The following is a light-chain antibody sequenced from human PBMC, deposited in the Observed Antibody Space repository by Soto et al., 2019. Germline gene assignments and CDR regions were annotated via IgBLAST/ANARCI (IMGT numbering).Light chain of an antibody. CDR2: ASS. CDR3: QQYYHWGLS. CDR1: QNVASN. V-gene: IGKV3D-15*01. J-gene: IGKJ4*01. Sequence: VMTQSPANLSVSPGEGVTLFCRASQNVASNIAWYQVKPAQPPRLLIYASSTRATGIPATFSGSGSGTQFSPTISSLQSEDSAVYYCQQYYHWGLSFGGGTKVEI.